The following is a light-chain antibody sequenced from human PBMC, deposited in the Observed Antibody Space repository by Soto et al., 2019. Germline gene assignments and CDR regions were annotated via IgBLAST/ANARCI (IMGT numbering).Light chain of an antibody. CDR2: AAS. J-gene: IGKJ5*01. V-gene: IGKV1-39*01. CDR3: QESYSTLSIT. CDR1: ESISRH. Sequence: DIQMTQSPSSLSASVGDRVTITCRASESISRHLNWYQKKPGKAPKLLIYAASSLQNGVPSRFSGSGSGTDVTLTISKLQPEDFGTYYCQESYSTLSITFGQGTRLEIK.